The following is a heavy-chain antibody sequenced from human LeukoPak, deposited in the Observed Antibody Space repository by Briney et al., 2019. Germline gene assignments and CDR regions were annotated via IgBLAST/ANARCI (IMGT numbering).Heavy chain of an antibody. V-gene: IGHV3-30*18. D-gene: IGHD2-21*02. CDR1: GFTFSSYG. CDR2: ISYDGSNK. CDR3: AKDRRLLVTGTLWFDP. Sequence: PGRSLRLSCAASGFTFSSYGMHWVRQAPGKGLEWVAVISYDGSNKYYADSVKGRFTISRDNSKNTLYLQMNSLRPEDTALYYCAKDRRLLVTGTLWFDPWGQGTLVTVSS. J-gene: IGHJ5*02.